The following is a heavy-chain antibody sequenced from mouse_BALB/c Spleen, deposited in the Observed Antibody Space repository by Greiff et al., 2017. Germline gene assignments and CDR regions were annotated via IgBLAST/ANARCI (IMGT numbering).Heavy chain of an antibody. CDR2: IDPETGGT. V-gene: IGHV1-15*01. J-gene: IGHJ4*01. CDR3: TRRGHYAMDY. CDR1: GYTFTDYE. Sequence: QVQLQQSGAELVRPGASVTLSCKASGYTFTDYEMYWVKQTPVHGLEWIGAIDPETGGTAYNQKFKGKATLTADKSSSTAYMELRSLTSEDSAVYYCTRRGHYAMDYWGQGTSVTVSS.